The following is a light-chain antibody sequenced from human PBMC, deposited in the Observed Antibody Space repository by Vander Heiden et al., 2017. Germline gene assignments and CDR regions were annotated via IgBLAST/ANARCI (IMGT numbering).Light chain of an antibody. CDR1: QSISSY. CDR2: AAS. V-gene: IGKV1-39*01. CDR3: QRSDSTPRT. J-gene: IGKJ1*01. Sequence: DSQMTQSPSSLSASVGNRVTITCRASQSISSYLNWYQQKPGKAPKLLIYAASSLQSGVPSRFSGSGSGTDFTLTISSLQPEDFATYYCQRSDSTPRTFGQGTKVEIK.